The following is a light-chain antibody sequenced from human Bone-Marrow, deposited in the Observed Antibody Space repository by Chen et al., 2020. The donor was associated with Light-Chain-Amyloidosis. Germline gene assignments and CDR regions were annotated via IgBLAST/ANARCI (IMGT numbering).Light chain of an antibody. CDR3: SSYTSSSTSV. J-gene: IGLJ3*02. CDR2: DVS. V-gene: IGLV2-14*01. Sequence: QSALTQPASVSGSPGQSITISCTGTSSDVGGYNYVSWYQQHPGKAPKLMIYDVSNRPSGVSNRFSGSKSGNTASLTISGLPAEDEADYYCSSYTSSSTSVFGGGTKLTVL. CDR1: SSDVGGYNY.